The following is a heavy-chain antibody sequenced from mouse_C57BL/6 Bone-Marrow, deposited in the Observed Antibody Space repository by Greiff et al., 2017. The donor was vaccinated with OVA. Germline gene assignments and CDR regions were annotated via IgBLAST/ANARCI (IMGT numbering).Heavy chain of an antibody. CDR2: ISSGSSTI. CDR3: ARRLFYFDY. V-gene: IGHV5-17*01. J-gene: IGHJ2*01. Sequence: DVMLVESGGGLGKPGGSRKLSCAASGLTLGAYGMNWVRRAPEKGLEWVAYISSGSSTIYYADTVKGRFTISRDNAKNTLFLQMTSLRSEDTAMYYCARRLFYFDYWGQGTTLTVSS. CDR1: GLTLGAYG.